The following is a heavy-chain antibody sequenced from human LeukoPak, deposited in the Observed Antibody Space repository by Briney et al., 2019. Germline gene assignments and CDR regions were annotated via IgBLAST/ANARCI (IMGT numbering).Heavy chain of an antibody. Sequence: GRSLRLSCAASGFTFSSYTMHWVRQAPGKGLEWVAVMSNDGNSKYYAGSVKGRFTISRDTSKSTLDLQMNGLRPEDTAVYYCARARATGSVTIGIWGHGTLVTVSS. CDR1: GFTFSSYT. D-gene: IGHD4-17*01. J-gene: IGHJ4*01. CDR2: MSNDGNSK. CDR3: ARARATGSVTIGI. V-gene: IGHV3-30-3*01.